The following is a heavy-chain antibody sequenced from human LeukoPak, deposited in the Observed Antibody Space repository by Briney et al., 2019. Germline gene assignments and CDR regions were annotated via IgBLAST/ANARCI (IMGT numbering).Heavy chain of an antibody. CDR3: ARVRFPSFCYMHV. CDR1: GFTFSDYY. D-gene: IGHD3-16*01. CDR2: ISGSGSTM. Sequence: PGGSLRLSCAASGFTFSDYYMSWIRQAPGKGLEWVSYISGSGSTMFYADSVKGRFTIARDNSKNSLYLQMNSLRAEDTAVYYCARVRFPSFCYMHVWGKGTTVTVSS. J-gene: IGHJ6*03. V-gene: IGHV3-11*01.